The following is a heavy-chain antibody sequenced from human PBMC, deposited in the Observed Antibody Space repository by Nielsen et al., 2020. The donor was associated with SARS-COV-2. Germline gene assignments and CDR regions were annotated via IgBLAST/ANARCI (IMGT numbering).Heavy chain of an antibody. CDR3: ARLGGAGDFDF. CDR1: GFTFRDYY. V-gene: IGHV3-11*01. Sequence: GESLKISCAASGFTFRDYYMSWIRQAPGKGLEWVSHSSTTGSSKYYADSVKGRFTISRDNAKNSLYLQMNSLRGEDTAMYYCARLGGAGDFDFWGQGTLVTVSS. CDR2: SSTTGSSK. D-gene: IGHD6-13*01. J-gene: IGHJ4*02.